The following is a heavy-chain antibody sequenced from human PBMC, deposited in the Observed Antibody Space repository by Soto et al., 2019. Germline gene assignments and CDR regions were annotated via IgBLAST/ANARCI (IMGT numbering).Heavy chain of an antibody. V-gene: IGHV3-20*01. CDR3: ARVKAVHYYYYMDV. CDR1: GFTFDDYG. D-gene: IGHD6-19*01. CDR2: INWNGGST. J-gene: IGHJ6*03. Sequence: GGSLRLSCAASGFTFDDYGMSWVRQAPGKGLEWVSGINWNGGSTGYADSVKGRFTLSRDNAKNSLYLQMNSLRAEDTALYHCARVKAVHYYYYMDVWGKGTTVTVSS.